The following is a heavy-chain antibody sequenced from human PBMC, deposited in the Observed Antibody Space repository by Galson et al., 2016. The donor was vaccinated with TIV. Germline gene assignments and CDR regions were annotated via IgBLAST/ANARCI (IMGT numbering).Heavy chain of an antibody. V-gene: IGHV1-18*04. Sequence: SVKVSCKASGYTFSNYGVSWVRQAPGQGLEWMGWISAFDGNTHYTQTLQGRVSMTTDTSTSTAYMELRSLRSYDTAIYYCARYRGSMTMILVIDYYYGMDVWGQGTTVTVSS. CDR2: ISAFDGNT. D-gene: IGHD3-22*01. J-gene: IGHJ6*02. CDR1: GYTFSNYG. CDR3: ARYRGSMTMILVIDYYYGMDV.